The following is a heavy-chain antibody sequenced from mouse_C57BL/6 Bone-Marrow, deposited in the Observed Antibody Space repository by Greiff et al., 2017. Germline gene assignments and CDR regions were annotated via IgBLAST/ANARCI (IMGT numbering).Heavy chain of an antibody. J-gene: IGHJ2*01. D-gene: IGHD1-1*01. V-gene: IGHV1-19*01. Sequence: VQLQQSGPVLVKPGASVKMSCKASGYTFTDYYMNWVKQSHGKSLEWIGVINPYNGGTSYNQKFKGKATLTDDKSSSTAYMELNSLTSEDSAVYYCARGPYYYGSSPVYFDYWGQGTTLTVSS. CDR3: ARGPYYYGSSPVYFDY. CDR1: GYTFTDYY. CDR2: INPYNGGT.